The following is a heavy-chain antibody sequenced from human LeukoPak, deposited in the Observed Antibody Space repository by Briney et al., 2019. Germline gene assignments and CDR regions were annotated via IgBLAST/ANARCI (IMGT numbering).Heavy chain of an antibody. J-gene: IGHJ4*02. D-gene: IGHD2-2*01. CDR3: ARAVPAAMGWYFDY. Sequence: PGGSLRLSCAASGFTFDDYGMSWVRQAPGKGLEWVSGINWNGGSTGYADSVKGRFTISRDNAKNSLYLQMNSLRAEDTALYYYARAVPAAMGWYFDYWGQGTLVTVSS. CDR1: GFTFDDYG. CDR2: INWNGGST. V-gene: IGHV3-20*04.